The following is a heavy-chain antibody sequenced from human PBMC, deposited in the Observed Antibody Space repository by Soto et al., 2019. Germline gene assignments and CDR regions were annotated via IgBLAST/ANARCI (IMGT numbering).Heavy chain of an antibody. CDR2: IYYSGST. V-gene: IGHV4-39*01. CDR1: GGSISSSSYY. J-gene: IGHJ4*02. Sequence: QLQLQESGPGLVKPSETLSLTCTVSGGSISSSSYYWGWIRQPPGKGLEWIGSIYYSGSTYYNPSLKSRVTISVDTSKNQFSLKLSSVTAADTAVYYCARHGDSIAVAGAKYYFDYWGQGTLVTVSS. D-gene: IGHD6-19*01. CDR3: ARHGDSIAVAGAKYYFDY.